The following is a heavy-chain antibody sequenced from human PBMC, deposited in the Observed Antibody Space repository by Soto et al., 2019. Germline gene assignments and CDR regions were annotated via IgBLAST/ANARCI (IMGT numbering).Heavy chain of an antibody. CDR3: ARDLLGIAVAGTMDV. J-gene: IGHJ6*02. D-gene: IGHD6-19*01. Sequence: QVQLQESGPGLVKPSGTLSLTCAVSGGSVSSRNWWSWVRQPPGKGLEWIGEISHSGNTNYNPSLKSRVTISLDKSNNQFSLRLTSVTAADTAVYFCARDLLGIAVAGTMDVWGQGTSVTVSS. V-gene: IGHV4-4*02. CDR2: ISHSGNT. CDR1: GGSVSSRNW.